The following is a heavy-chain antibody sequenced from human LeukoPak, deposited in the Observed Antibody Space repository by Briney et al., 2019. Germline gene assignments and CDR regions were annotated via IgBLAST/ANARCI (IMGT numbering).Heavy chain of an antibody. CDR3: ARVGSGSTYDY. CDR2: INSDGSST. V-gene: IGHV3-74*01. Sequence: GGSLRLSCVASGFTFSSYWMHWVRQAPGKGLVWVSHINSDGSSTIYADSVKGRFTISRDNAKNTLYLQMNSLRAEDTAVYYCARVGSGSTYDYWGQGTLVTVSS. J-gene: IGHJ4*02. D-gene: IGHD3-10*01. CDR1: GFTFSSYW.